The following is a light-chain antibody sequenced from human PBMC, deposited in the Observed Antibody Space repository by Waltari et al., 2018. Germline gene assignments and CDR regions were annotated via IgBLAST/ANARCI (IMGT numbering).Light chain of an antibody. CDR3: QVWDANTDPGV. J-gene: IGLJ1*01. CDR1: DIESKS. Sequence: SYVLHQPPSVSLAPGETARITCGGNDIESKSVHWYRQSPGKAPVLVISYDSDRPSGIPVRFSGSNSGNTATLTSSRVEAGDEADYYCQVWDANTDPGVFGTGTEVTVL. V-gene: IGLV3-21*01. CDR2: YDS.